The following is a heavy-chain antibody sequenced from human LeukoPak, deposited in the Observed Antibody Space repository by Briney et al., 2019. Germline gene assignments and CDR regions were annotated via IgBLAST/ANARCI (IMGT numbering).Heavy chain of an antibody. Sequence: SETLSLTCTVSGGSINTYYWSWIRQPPGKQLEWIGYIFHTGSTNYNPSLKSRVTISVDTSKNQFSLKLSSVTAADTAVYYCARGMDEWQQLAYWGQGTLVTVSS. CDR1: GGSINTYY. V-gene: IGHV4-59*01. CDR3: ARGMDEWQQLAY. J-gene: IGHJ4*02. D-gene: IGHD6-13*01. CDR2: IFHTGST.